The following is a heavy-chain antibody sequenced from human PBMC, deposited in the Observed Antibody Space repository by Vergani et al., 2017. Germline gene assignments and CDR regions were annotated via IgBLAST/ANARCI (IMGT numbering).Heavy chain of an antibody. CDR3: ASSGSYGEDYFDY. D-gene: IGHD1-26*01. Sequence: QVQLVASGGGVVQPGGSLRLSCAASGFTFSGYGMHWVGQAPGKGLEWVAFIKYDVSNKYYADSVKGRFTISRDNSKNTLYLQMNSLRPEDTALYHCASSGSYGEDYFDYWGQGTLVTVSS. CDR2: IKYDVSNK. J-gene: IGHJ4*02. V-gene: IGHV3-30*02. CDR1: GFTFSGYG.